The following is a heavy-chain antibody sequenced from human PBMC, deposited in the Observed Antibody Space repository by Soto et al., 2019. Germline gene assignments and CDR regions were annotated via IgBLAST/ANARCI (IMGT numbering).Heavy chain of an antibody. CDR2: ISSSGSTI. D-gene: IGHD3-22*01. V-gene: IGHV3-11*01. J-gene: IGHJ3*02. Sequence: GGSLRLSCAASGFTFSDYYMSWIRQAPGKGLEWVSYISSSGSTIYYADSVKGRFTISRDNAKNSLYLQMNSLRAEDTAVYYCARDTTYYYDFDAFDIWGQGTMVTVSS. CDR1: GFTFSDYY. CDR3: ARDTTYYYDFDAFDI.